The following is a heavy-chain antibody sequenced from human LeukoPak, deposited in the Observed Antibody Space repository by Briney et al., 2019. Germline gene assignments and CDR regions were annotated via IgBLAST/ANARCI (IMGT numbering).Heavy chain of an antibody. J-gene: IGHJ6*03. D-gene: IGHD3-16*01. CDR2: FYDTGST. CDR3: ARETSQKGAHYMDV. Sequence: SETLSLTCTVSGVSISSTNSYWGWVRQSPEKGLEWIASFYDTGSTSTYYNPSLKSRVTISVDTSKNQFSLKLSSVTAADTAVYYCARETSQKGAHYMDVWGKGTTVTISS. CDR1: GVSISSTNSY. V-gene: IGHV4-39*07.